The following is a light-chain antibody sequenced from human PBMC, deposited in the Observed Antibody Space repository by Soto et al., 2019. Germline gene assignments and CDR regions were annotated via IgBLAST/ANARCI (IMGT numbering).Light chain of an antibody. CDR1: QSVSSN. Sequence: TVIQQSPATLSVSPGERATLSCRASQSVSSNLAWYQQKPGRAPRLLIYGASTRATGIPARFSGSGSGTEFTLTISSLQSEDFAVYYCQQYNNWPPWTFGQGTKVDI. V-gene: IGKV3-15*01. CDR3: QQYNNWPPWT. CDR2: GAS. J-gene: IGKJ1*01.